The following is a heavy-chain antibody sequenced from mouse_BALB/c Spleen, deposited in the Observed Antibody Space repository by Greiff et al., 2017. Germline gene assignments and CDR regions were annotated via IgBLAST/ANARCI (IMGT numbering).Heavy chain of an antibody. CDR3: ATGTTATFYAMDY. D-gene: IGHD1-2*01. V-gene: IGHV1-9*01. CDR2: ILPGSGST. CDR1: GYTFSSYW. Sequence: VQLQQSGAELMKPGASVKISCKATGYTFSSYWIEWVKQRPGHGLEWIGEILPGSGSTNYNEKFKGKATFTADTSSNTAYMQLSSLTSEDSAVYYCATGTTATFYAMDYWGQGTSVTVSS. J-gene: IGHJ4*01.